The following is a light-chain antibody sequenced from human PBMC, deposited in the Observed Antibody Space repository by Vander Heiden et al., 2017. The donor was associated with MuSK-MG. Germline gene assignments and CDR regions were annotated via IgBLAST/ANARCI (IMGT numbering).Light chain of an antibody. Sequence: DIVMTQSPDSLAVYLGERATINCKPSQSVLYSSNNKNHLAWYQQKPGQPPKLLIHWASTRESGVPDRFSGSGSGTDFTLTISSLQAEDVAVYYCQQYYSSPRTFGPGTKVDIK. V-gene: IGKV4-1*01. CDR2: WAS. J-gene: IGKJ3*01. CDR3: QQYYSSPRT. CDR1: QSVLYSSNNKNH.